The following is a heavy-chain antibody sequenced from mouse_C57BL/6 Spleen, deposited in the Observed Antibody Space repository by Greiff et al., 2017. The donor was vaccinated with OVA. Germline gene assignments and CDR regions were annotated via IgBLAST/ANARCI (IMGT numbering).Heavy chain of an antibody. D-gene: IGHD2-4*01. CDR2: IYPGDGDT. CDR3: ARSGDDYNHFDY. V-gene: IGHV1-82*01. J-gene: IGHJ2*01. CDR1: GYAFSSSW. Sequence: VQLQQSGPELVKPGASVKISCKASGYAFSSSWMNWVKQRPGKGLEWIGRIYPGDGDTNYNGKFKGKATLTADKSSSTAYMQLSSLTSEDSAVYFCARSGDDYNHFDYWGQGTTLTGSS.